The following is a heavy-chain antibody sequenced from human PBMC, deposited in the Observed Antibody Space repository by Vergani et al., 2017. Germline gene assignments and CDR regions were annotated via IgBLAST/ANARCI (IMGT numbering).Heavy chain of an antibody. J-gene: IGHJ5*02. CDR2: IRSKAYGGTT. D-gene: IGHD6-6*01. CDR1: GFTFGDYA. CDR3: AGDRISIAARTDVLCWFDP. Sequence: EVQLVESGGGLVQPGRSLRLSCTASGFTFGDYAMSWVRQAPGKGLEWVGFIRSKAYGGTTEYAASVKVRFTISGDNSKNTLYLQMNSLRAEDTAVYYCAGDRISIAARTDVLCWFDPWGQGTLVTVSS. V-gene: IGHV3-49*04.